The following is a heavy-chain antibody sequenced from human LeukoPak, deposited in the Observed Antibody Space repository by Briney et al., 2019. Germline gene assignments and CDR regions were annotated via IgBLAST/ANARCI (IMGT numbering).Heavy chain of an antibody. Sequence: SETLSLTCAVYGGSFSGYYWSWIRQPPGKGLEWIGEINHSGRTNYNPSLKSRVTISVDTSKHQSSLKLSSVTAADTAVYYCARHGRGRYYYLPNRGNWCDPWAQGTLLTVSS. CDR3: ARHGRGRYYYLPNRGNWCDP. CDR2: INHSGRT. CDR1: GGSFSGYY. J-gene: IGHJ5*02. V-gene: IGHV4-34*01. D-gene: IGHD1-26*01.